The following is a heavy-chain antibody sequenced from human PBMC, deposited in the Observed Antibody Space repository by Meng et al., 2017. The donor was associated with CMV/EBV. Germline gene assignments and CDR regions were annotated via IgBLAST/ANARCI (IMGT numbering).Heavy chain of an antibody. CDR2: IDWDDDK. J-gene: IGHJ4*02. D-gene: IGHD3-16*01. Sequence: SGATLAHPTQTCTLTCTFSGFFLSTRGRCVGWVRQPPGKALEWLALIDWDDDKYYSTTQKTRLTISKDTSKNQVVLTMTNMDPVDTATYYCAGIRWGQGGQGAFDYWGQGTLVTVSS. CDR1: GFFLSTRGRC. CDR3: AGIRWGQGGQGAFDY. V-gene: IGHV2-70*20.